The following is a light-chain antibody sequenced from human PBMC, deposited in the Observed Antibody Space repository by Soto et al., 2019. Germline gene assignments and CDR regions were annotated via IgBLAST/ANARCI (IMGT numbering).Light chain of an antibody. CDR2: EAI. V-gene: IGLV2-23*02. J-gene: IGLJ3*02. CDR3: CSYSGSSSFVV. CDR1: SSDVGSYDL. Sequence: QSALTQPASVSGSPGQSITISCTGLSSDVGSYDLVSWYQHHPGKTPKLIIYEAIKRPSGVSVRFSASKSGNTASLTISGLQTEDEADDYCCSYSGSSSFVVFGGGTKLTVL.